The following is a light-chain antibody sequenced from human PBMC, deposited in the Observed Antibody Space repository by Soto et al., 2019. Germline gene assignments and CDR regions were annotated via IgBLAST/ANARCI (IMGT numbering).Light chain of an antibody. J-gene: IGLJ2*01. CDR3: SLYAGGNNVI. V-gene: IGLV2-8*01. CDR2: EVT. CDR1: SCDVGSYVF. Sequence: QSALTQPPSASGSPGQSVAISCTGTSCDVGSYVFVPWYQQHPGKAPKLIIYEVTKRPSGVPDRFSGSKSGNTASLTVSGLQVEDEADYYCSLYAGGNNVIFGGGTKLTVL.